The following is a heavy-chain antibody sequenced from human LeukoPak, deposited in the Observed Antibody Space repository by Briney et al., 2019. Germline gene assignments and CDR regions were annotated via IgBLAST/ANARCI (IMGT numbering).Heavy chain of an antibody. D-gene: IGHD1-1*01. CDR1: GGSISSYY. V-gene: IGHV4-59*08. CDR3: ASQLGGTTFH. CDR2: FHYSGTT. J-gene: IGHJ4*02. Sequence: PSETLSLTCTVSGGSISSYYWSWIRQPPGKELEWIGYFHYSGTTNYNPSLKSRVTISVDTSKNQFSLKLRFVTAADTAVYYCASQLGGTTFHWGQGTLVTVSS.